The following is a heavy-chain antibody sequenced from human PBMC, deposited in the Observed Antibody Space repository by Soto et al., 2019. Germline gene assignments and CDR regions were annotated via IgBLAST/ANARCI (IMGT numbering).Heavy chain of an antibody. D-gene: IGHD6-13*01. Sequence: QVQLVQSGAAVKKPGSSVKVSCKASGGTFSSYAISWVRQAPGQGLEWMGGIIPIFGTANYAQKFQGRVTITADESTSTAYMELSSLRSEDTAVYYCARATVGVAAAGPYYYYGMDVWGQGTTVTVSS. V-gene: IGHV1-69*12. J-gene: IGHJ6*02. CDR1: GGTFSSYA. CDR2: IIPIFGTA. CDR3: ARATVGVAAAGPYYYYGMDV.